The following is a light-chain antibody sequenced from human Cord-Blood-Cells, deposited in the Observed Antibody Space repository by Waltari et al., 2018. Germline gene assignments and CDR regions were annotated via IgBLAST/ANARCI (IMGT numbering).Light chain of an antibody. Sequence: QSALTQPPSASGSPGQSVTISCTGTSSDVGGYNYVSWYQQHPGKAPERMIYEVSKRPAGGPDRFCGSKSGNTASLTVSGLQAEDEADYYCSSYAGSNVVFGGGTKLTVL. J-gene: IGLJ2*01. V-gene: IGLV2-8*01. CDR1: SSDVGGYNY. CDR2: EVS. CDR3: SSYAGSNVV.